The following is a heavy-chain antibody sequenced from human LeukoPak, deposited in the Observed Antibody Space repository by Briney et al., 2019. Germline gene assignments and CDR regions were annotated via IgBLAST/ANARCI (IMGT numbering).Heavy chain of an antibody. J-gene: IGHJ6*02. CDR1: GFTFSSYS. CDR3: AGSSSWYGYYYYGMDV. CDR2: ISSSSSTI. D-gene: IGHD6-13*01. V-gene: IGHV3-48*01. Sequence: PGGSLRLSCAASGFTFSSYSMNWVRQAPGKGLEWVSYISSSSSTIYYADSVEGRFTISRDNAKNSLYLQMNSLRAEDTAVYYCAGSSSWYGYYYYGMDVWGQGTTVTVSS.